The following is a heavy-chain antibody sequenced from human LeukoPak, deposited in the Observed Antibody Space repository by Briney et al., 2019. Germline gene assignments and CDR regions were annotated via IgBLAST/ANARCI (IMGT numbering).Heavy chain of an antibody. CDR1: GGSISSYY. CDR2: IYYSGST. CDR3: ARIDGYCSSTSCPNWFDP. D-gene: IGHD2-2*01. Sequence: PSETLSLTCTVSGGSISSYYWSWIRQPPGKGLEWIGYIYYSGSTNYNPSLKSRVTISVDTSKNQFSLKLSSVTAADTAVYYCARIDGYCSSTSCPNWFDPWGQGTLVTVSS. J-gene: IGHJ5*02. V-gene: IGHV4-59*01.